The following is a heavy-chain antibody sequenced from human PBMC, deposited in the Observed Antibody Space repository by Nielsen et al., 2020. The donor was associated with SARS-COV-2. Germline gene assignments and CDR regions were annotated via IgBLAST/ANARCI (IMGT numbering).Heavy chain of an antibody. D-gene: IGHD3-10*01. CDR3: ARGLSLSGFDP. CDR2: IYYSRDT. J-gene: IGHJ5*02. CDR1: GGSISGYY. Sequence: SETLSLTCSVSGGSISGYYWSWIRQPPGKGLEWIGYIYYSRDTKYNPSLKSRVTISVDMSKNQFSLRLSSVTAADTAVYYCARGLSLSGFDPWGQGTLVTVSS. V-gene: IGHV4-59*01.